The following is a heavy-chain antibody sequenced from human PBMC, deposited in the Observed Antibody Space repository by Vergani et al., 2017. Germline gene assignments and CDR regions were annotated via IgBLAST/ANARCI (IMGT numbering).Heavy chain of an antibody. J-gene: IGHJ4*02. V-gene: IGHV1-69*01. CDR2: IIPIFGTA. Sequence: QVQLVQSGAEVKKPGASVKVSCKASGYTFTGYYMHWVRQAPGQGLEWMGGIIPIFGTANYAQKFQGRVTITADESTSTAYMELSSLRSEDTAVYYCARVGGYSYGPEKAHFDYWGQGTLVTVSS. CDR3: ARVGGYSYGPEKAHFDY. D-gene: IGHD5-18*01. CDR1: GYTFTGYY.